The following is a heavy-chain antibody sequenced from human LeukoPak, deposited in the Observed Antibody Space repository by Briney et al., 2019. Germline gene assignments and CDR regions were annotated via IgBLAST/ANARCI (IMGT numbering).Heavy chain of an antibody. J-gene: IGHJ4*02. CDR3: AKGLSGDYDQGYFDY. V-gene: IGHV3-9*01. CDR2: ISWNSGSI. D-gene: IGHD4-17*01. Sequence: GGSLRLSCAASGFTFDDYAVHWVRQAPGKGLEWVSGISWNSGSIGYADSVKGRFTISRDNAKNSLYLQMNSLRAEDTALYYCAKGLSGDYDQGYFDYWGQGTLVTVSS. CDR1: GFTFDDYA.